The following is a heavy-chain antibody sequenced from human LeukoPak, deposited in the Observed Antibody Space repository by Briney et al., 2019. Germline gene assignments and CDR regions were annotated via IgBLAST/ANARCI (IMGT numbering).Heavy chain of an antibody. J-gene: IGHJ4*02. D-gene: IGHD3-10*01. V-gene: IGHV3-15*01. CDR3: TTDRDYYGSGDY. Sequence: GGSLRLSCAASGFTFSNAWMSWVRQAPGKGLEWVGRIKSKTDGGTTDYAAPVKGRFTISRDDSKNTLYLQMNSLKTEDTAVYYCTTDRDYYGSGDYWGQGTLVTVSS. CDR1: GFTFSNAW. CDR2: IKSKTDGGTT.